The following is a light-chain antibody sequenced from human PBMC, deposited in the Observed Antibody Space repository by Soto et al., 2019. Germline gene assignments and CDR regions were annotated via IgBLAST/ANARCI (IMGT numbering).Light chain of an antibody. Sequence: QSALTQPASMSGSPGQSITISCSGTTYGLETYNQVSWYQQHPGKAPKILIYEGSKRPSGVSNRFSGSKSGNTASPTISGLQAEDEADYFCSSYVGDSACAFGTGTKVTVL. CDR2: EGS. CDR3: SSYVGDSACA. V-gene: IGLV2-23*01. J-gene: IGLJ1*01. CDR1: TYGLETYNQ.